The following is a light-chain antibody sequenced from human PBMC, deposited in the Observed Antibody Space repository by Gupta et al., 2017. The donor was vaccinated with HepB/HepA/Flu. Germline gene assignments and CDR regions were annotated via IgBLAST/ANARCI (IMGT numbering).Light chain of an antibody. CDR1: QTIRNND. Sequence: IVLTQSPGTLSLSPGERATLSCRASQTIRNNDVAWYQQKPGQAPRLLIYGASSRAIGVPDRCSGSGSGPDGTLMIKRLEPEDAALDYCQQYSTAGLTFGGGTKVEI. J-gene: IGKJ4*01. V-gene: IGKV3-20*01. CDR2: GAS. CDR3: QQYSTAGLT.